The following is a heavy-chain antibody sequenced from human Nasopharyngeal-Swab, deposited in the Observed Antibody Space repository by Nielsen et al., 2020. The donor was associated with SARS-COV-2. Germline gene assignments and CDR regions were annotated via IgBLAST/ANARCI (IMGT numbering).Heavy chain of an antibody. J-gene: IGHJ4*02. Sequence: GESLKISCAASGFPFSDSTVYWVRQTPGKGLEWVANIKQDGSDKRYVDSVKGRFTISRDNAKNSLYLQMNSLRAEDTAVYYCAGGTGWVFNCWGQGTLVTVSS. CDR2: IKQDGSDK. V-gene: IGHV3-7*01. CDR1: GFPFSDST. D-gene: IGHD2-8*02. CDR3: AGGTGWVFNC.